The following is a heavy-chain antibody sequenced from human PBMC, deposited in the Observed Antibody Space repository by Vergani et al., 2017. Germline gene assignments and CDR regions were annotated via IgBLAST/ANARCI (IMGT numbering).Heavy chain of an antibody. Sequence: QVQLQQWGAGLLKPSETLSLTCAVYGGSFSGYYWSWIRQPPGKGLEWIGEINHSESTNYNPSLKRRVTISVYTSKNQFSLKLSSVTAAATAVYYCATTDRYGYNYGFRYWGQGTLVTVSS. J-gene: IGHJ4*02. CDR1: GGSFSGYY. CDR3: ATTDRYGYNYGFRY. CDR2: INHSEST. V-gene: IGHV4-34*01. D-gene: IGHD5-24*01.